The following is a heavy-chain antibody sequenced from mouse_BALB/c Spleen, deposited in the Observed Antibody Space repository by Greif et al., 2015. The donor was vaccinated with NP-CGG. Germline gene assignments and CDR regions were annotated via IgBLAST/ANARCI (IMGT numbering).Heavy chain of an antibody. CDR2: SRNKANDYTT. CDR1: GFTFRDFY. CDR3: ARDGNYWYFDV. V-gene: IGHV7-1*02. J-gene: IGHJ1*01. Sequence: EVQRVESGGGLVQPGGSLRLSCATSGFTFRDFYMEWVRQPPGKRLEWIAASRNKANDYTTEYSASVKGRFIVSRDTSQSILYLQMNALRAEDTAIYYCARDGNYWYFDVWGAGTTVTVSS.